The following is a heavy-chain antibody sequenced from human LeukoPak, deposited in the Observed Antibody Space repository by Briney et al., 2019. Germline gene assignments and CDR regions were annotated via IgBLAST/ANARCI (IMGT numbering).Heavy chain of an antibody. D-gene: IGHD6-19*01. J-gene: IGHJ6*03. CDR3: ARDAQWLVPEGYYYYMDV. V-gene: IGHV3-21*01. CDR2: ISSSSSYI. CDR1: GFTFSRYN. Sequence: GGSLRLSWAGSGFTFSRYNMTGVRKAPGRGGGGVSSISSSSSYIYYADSVKGRFTISRDNAQNSLFLQMNSLRAEDTAVYYCARDAQWLVPEGYYYYMDVWGKGTTVTVSS.